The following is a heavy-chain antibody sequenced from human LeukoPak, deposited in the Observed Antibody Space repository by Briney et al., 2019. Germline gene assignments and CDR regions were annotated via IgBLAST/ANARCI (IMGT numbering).Heavy chain of an antibody. J-gene: IGHJ4*02. CDR3: ASSTVSSRYYFDY. CDR2: ISGSGGST. CDR1: GFTFSSYG. V-gene: IGHV3-23*01. D-gene: IGHD4-17*01. Sequence: PGGSLRLSCAASGFTFSSYGMSWVRQAPGNGLEWVSAISGSGGSTYYADSVKGRFTISRDNSKNTLYLQLSSLTAADTAVYYCASSTVSSRYYFDYWGQGTLVTVSS.